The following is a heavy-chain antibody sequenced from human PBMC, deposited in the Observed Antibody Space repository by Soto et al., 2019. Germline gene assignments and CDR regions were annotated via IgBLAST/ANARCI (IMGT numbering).Heavy chain of an antibody. J-gene: IGHJ4*02. V-gene: IGHV3-9*01. Sequence: EVQLEESGGALVQPGRSLRLSCAASGFTFDDYAMYWVRQVLGKGLEWVSSISWNSGNIGYADSVKGRFTTSRDKGGGGGGGGGGGVGGGGWALYYCVRSKGGYSYGTPFDYWGQGTLVTVSS. CDR3: VRSKGGYSYGTPFDY. CDR1: GFTFDDYA. D-gene: IGHD3-10*02. CDR2: ISWNSGNI.